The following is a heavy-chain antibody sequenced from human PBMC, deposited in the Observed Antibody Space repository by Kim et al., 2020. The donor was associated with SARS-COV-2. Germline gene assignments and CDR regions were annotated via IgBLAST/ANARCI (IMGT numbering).Heavy chain of an antibody. V-gene: IGHV3-21*01. J-gene: IGHJ3*02. Sequence: GGSLRLSCAASGFTFSSYSMNWVRQAPGKGLEWVSSISSSSSNIYYADSVKGRFTITRDNAKNSLYLQMNSLRAEDTAVYYCARDSYSSSWSDAFDIWGQGTMVTVSS. D-gene: IGHD6-13*01. CDR1: GFTFSSYS. CDR3: ARDSYSSSWSDAFDI. CDR2: ISSSSSNI.